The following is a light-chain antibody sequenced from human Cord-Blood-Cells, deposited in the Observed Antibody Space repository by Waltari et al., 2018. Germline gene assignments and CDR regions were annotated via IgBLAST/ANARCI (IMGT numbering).Light chain of an antibody. CDR2: AAS. V-gene: IGKV1-39*01. CDR1: QSISSY. J-gene: IGKJ3*01. Sequence: DIQMTQSPSSLSASVGDRVTITCRASQSISSYLMWYQQKPGKAPKLLIYAASSLQSGVTSRFSCSGSGTDFTLTISSLQPEDFATYYCQQSYSTPFSFGPGTKVDI. CDR3: QQSYSTPFS.